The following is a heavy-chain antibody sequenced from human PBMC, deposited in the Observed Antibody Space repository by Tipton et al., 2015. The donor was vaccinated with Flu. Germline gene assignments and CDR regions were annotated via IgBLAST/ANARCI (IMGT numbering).Heavy chain of an antibody. Sequence: TLSLTCTVSGDSMRRDYFWGWIRQAPGKGLEWIGNIHYSGSPHYNPSLKSRVTISVDTSKNQLSLNLISVTAADTAVYYCARAGDSRGTSFDYWGQGTLVTVSS. J-gene: IGHJ4*02. D-gene: IGHD2-21*02. V-gene: IGHV4-38-2*02. CDR3: ARAGDSRGTSFDY. CDR2: IHYSGSP. CDR1: GDSMRRDYF.